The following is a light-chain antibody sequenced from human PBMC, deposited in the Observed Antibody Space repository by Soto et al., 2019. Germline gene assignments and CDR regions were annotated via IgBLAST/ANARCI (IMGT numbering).Light chain of an antibody. J-gene: IGLJ2*01. CDR2: LNNDGSH. V-gene: IGLV4-69*01. CDR1: SGNSSYA. Sequence: QLVLTQSPSASASLGASVKLTCTLSSGNSSYAIAWHQKQPGKGPRYLMDLNNDGSHSKGDGIPDRFSGSSSGAERYLIISSLQSEDEADYYCQTWGTGFQVFGGGTKVTVL. CDR3: QTWGTGFQV.